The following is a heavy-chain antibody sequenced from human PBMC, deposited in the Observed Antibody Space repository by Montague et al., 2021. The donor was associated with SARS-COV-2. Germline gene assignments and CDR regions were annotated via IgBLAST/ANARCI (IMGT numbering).Heavy chain of an antibody. CDR2: INHSGST. D-gene: IGHD5-24*01. J-gene: IGHJ6*02. CDR1: GGSSSGYY. CDR3: ARRGYSYYYYGMDV. V-gene: IGHV4-34*01. Sequence: ETLSLTCAVYGGSSSGYYWSWIRQPPGKGLEWIGEINHSGSTNYNPSLKSRVTISVDTSKNQFSLKLSSVTAADTAVYYCARRGYSYYYYGMDVWGQGTTVTVSS.